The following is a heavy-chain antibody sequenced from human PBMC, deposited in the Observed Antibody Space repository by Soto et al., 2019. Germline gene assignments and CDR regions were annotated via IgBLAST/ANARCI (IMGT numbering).Heavy chain of an antibody. CDR1: GGSFSGYY. J-gene: IGHJ4*02. CDR3: ARGLAAAGDFDY. Sequence: ETLSLTCVVYGGSFSGYYWSWIRQPPGKGLEWIGEINHSGSTNYNPSLKSRVTISVDTSKNQFSLKLSSVTAADTAVYYCARGLAAAGDFDYWGQGTLVTVSS. D-gene: IGHD6-13*01. V-gene: IGHV4-34*01. CDR2: INHSGST.